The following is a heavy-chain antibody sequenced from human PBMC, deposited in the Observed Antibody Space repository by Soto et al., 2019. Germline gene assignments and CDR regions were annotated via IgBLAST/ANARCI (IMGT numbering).Heavy chain of an antibody. CDR2: ISYDGSTE. D-gene: IGHD2-21*02. CDR3: ARGGGFCGGDCYKGGIDY. Sequence: QVQLVESGGGVVQPGRSLRLSCAASGFTFSPYTMHWVRQTPGKGLEWVAVISYDGSTEYNPDSVKGRFTISRDNPKNTVYLQMNSLRPEDTAIYYCARGGGFCGGDCYKGGIDYFGQGTLVTVAS. CDR1: GFTFSPYT. J-gene: IGHJ4*02. V-gene: IGHV3-30-3*01.